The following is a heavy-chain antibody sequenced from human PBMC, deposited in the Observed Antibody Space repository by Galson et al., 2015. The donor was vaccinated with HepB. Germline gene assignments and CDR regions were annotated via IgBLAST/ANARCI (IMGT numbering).Heavy chain of an antibody. CDR1: GGTFSSYT. CDR3: AKTYYYDSSGYYSTPNDAFDI. V-gene: IGHV1-69*02. J-gene: IGHJ3*02. Sequence: SVKVSCKASGGTFSSYTISWVRQAPGQGLEWMGRIIPILGIANYAQKFQGRVTITADKSTSTAYMELSSLRSEDTAVYYCAKTYYYDSSGYYSTPNDAFDIWGQGTMVTVSS. CDR2: IIPILGIA. D-gene: IGHD3-22*01.